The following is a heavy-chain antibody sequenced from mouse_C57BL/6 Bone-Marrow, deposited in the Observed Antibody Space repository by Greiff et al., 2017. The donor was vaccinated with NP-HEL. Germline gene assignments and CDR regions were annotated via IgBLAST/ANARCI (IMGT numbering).Heavy chain of an antibody. V-gene: IGHV1-82*01. J-gene: IGHJ4*01. D-gene: IGHD1-2*01. CDR1: GYAFSSSW. CDR3: ARRLTPVYAMDY. Sequence: QVQLQQSGPELVKPGASVKISCKASGYAFSSSWMNWVKQRPGKGLEWIGRIYPGDGDTNYNGKFKGKATLTADKSSSTAYMQLSSLTSEDSAVYFCARRLTPVYAMDYWGQGTSVTVSS. CDR2: IYPGDGDT.